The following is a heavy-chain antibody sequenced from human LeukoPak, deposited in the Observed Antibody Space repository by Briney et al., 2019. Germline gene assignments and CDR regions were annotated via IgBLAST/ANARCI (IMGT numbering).Heavy chain of an antibody. J-gene: IGHJ4*02. CDR1: GFTFSSYW. V-gene: IGHV3-7*01. Sequence: GGSLRLSCAASGFTFSSYWMSWVRQAPGKGLEWVANIKQDGSEKYYVDSVKGRFTISRDNAKNSLYLQMNSLRAEDTAVYYCAKRSFCRSGSCYSFGFDYWGQGTLVTVSS. CDR2: IKQDGSEK. CDR3: AKRSFCRSGSCYSFGFDY. D-gene: IGHD2-15*01.